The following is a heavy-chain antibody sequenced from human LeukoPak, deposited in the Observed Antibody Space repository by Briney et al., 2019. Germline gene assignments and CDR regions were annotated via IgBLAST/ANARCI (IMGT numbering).Heavy chain of an antibody. CDR3: AKSYGDGAYYYYYGMDV. V-gene: IGHV3-23*01. Sequence: SGGSLRLSCAASGFTFSSYAMSWVRQAPGKGLEWVSAISGSGGSTYYADSVKGRFTISRDNSKNTLYLQMNSLRAEDTAVYYCAKSYGDGAYYYYYGMDVWGQGTTVTVSS. CDR2: ISGSGGST. CDR1: GFTFSSYA. J-gene: IGHJ6*02. D-gene: IGHD4-17*01.